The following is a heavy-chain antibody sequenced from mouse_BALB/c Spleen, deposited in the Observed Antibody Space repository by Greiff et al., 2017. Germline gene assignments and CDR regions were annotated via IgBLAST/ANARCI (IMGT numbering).Heavy chain of an antibody. CDR1: GYAFTNYL. J-gene: IGHJ3*01. Sequence: VQLQQSGVELVRPGTSVKVSCKASGYAFTNYLIEWVKQRPGQGLEWIGVINPGSGGTNYNEKFKGKATLTADKSSSTAYMQLSSLTSDDSAVYFCARSSYGSSYLFAYWGQGTLVTVSA. CDR2: INPGSGGT. CDR3: ARSSYGSSYLFAY. D-gene: IGHD1-1*01. V-gene: IGHV1-54*01.